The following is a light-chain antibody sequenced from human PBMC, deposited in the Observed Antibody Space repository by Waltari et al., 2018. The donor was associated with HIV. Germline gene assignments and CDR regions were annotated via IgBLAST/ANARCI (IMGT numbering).Light chain of an antibody. CDR3: GTWDDSLGAGV. CDR1: SSNIGNNY. Sequence: QSLLTQPPSVSAAPGQKVTIPCSGSSSNIGNNYVSWYQQLPGTAPKLLIYENHKRPSGSPDRFSGSKSGTSAALAITGLQTGDEADYYCGTWDDSLGAGVFGGGTKLTVL. CDR2: ENH. J-gene: IGLJ2*01. V-gene: IGLV1-51*02.